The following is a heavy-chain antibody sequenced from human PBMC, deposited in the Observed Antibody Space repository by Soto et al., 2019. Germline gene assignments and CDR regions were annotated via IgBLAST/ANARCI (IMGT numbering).Heavy chain of an antibody. V-gene: IGHV4-61*01. CDR3: ARVETAILTGLRLFDY. CDR1: GGSVSSGSYY. J-gene: IGHJ4*02. D-gene: IGHD5-18*01. CDR2: IYYSGSP. Sequence: QVQLQESGPGLVKPSETLSLTCTVSGGSVSSGSYYWSWIRQPPGKGLEWIGSIYYSGSPNYNPSLKSRVTISVDTSKNQFSLKLSSVTAPDTAVYYCARVETAILTGLRLFDYWGQGALFAVSS.